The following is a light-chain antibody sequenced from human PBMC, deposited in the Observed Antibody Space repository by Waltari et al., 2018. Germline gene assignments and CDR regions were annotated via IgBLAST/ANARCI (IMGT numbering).Light chain of an antibody. CDR3: YSADSSANHRGV. V-gene: IGLV3-10*01. J-gene: IGLJ3*02. Sequence: SSELTQPPSMSVSPGQTARITCSGDGLAMTFTFWYQQKSGQAPVLVISEDVRRPLGIPQRVSGCTAGTVATLIIRGAQVEDEADYYCYSADSSANHRGVFGGGTKLTVL. CDR1: GLAMTF. CDR2: EDV.